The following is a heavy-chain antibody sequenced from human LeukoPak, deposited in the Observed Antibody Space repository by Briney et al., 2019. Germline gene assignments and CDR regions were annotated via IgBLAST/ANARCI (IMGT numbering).Heavy chain of an antibody. CDR1: GGSISSGGYY. V-gene: IGHV4-31*03. J-gene: IGHJ4*02. CDR2: IYYSGST. D-gene: IGHD3-9*01. Sequence: SETLSLTCTVSGGSISSGGYYWSWIRQHPGKGLEWIGYIYYSGSTYYNPSLKSRVTISVDTSKNQFSLKLSSVTAADTAVYYCARGEYFDWLLWGQGTLVTVSS. CDR3: ARGEYFDWLL.